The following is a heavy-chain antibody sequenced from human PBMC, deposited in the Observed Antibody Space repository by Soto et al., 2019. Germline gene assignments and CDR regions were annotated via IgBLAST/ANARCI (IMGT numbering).Heavy chain of an antibody. J-gene: IGHJ4*02. CDR3: ARSRDGYNYGTDY. CDR1: GFTFSSYS. CDR2: ISSSSSYI. D-gene: IGHD5-12*01. V-gene: IGHV3-21*01. Sequence: ASVKVSCAASGFTFSSYSMNWVRQAPGKGLEWVSSISSSSSYIYYADSVKGRFTISRDNAKNSLYLQMNSLRAEDTAVYYCARSRDGYNYGTDYWGQGTLVTVSS.